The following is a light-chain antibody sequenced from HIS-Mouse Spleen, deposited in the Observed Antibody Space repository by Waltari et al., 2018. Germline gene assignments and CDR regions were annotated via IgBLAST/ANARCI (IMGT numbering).Light chain of an antibody. V-gene: IGLV3-27*01. CDR2: KDS. CDR3: YSAADNNLRV. J-gene: IGLJ3*02. CDR1: VLAKKY. Sequence: SYELTQPSSVSVSPGQTARLTCSGDVLAKKYARWFQQKPGQAPVLVIYKDSERPSGIPERFSGSSSGTTVTLTISGAQVEDEADYYCYSAADNNLRVFGGGTKLTVL.